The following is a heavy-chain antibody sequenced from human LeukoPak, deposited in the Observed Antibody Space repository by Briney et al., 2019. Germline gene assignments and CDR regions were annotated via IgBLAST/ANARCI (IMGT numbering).Heavy chain of an antibody. CDR1: GVSFSGYY. J-gene: IGHJ5*02. CDR2: ISQSGSP. Sequence: SETLSLTCAVSGVSFSGYYWSWIRQPPGKGPQWIGEISQSGSPDYNPSLKSRVTISLDTSKNQFSLKLNFVTAADTAVYYCARDWPNDIVVVPAGRFDPWGQGTLVTVSS. D-gene: IGHD2-2*01. CDR3: ARDWPNDIVVVPAGRFDP. V-gene: IGHV4-34*01.